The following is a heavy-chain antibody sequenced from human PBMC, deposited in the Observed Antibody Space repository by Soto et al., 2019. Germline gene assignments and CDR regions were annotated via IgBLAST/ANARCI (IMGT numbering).Heavy chain of an antibody. V-gene: IGHV1-3*04. Sequence: QVQLVQSGAEVKKPGASVKVSCKASGYTFTNYAMHWVRQAPGQRLEWMGCIKTGSGNTKYSQKFQGRVTITRDTSANTAYMELTSLISEDTAVYYCARAYGGDLDFDFWGQGTLVTVSS. CDR1: GYTFTNYA. CDR2: IKTGSGNT. J-gene: IGHJ4*02. D-gene: IGHD3-10*01. CDR3: ARAYGGDLDFDF.